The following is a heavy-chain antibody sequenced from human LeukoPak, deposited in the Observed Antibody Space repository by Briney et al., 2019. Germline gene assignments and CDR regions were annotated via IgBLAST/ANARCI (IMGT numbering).Heavy chain of an antibody. CDR3: ARVWGISSAGPPGC. J-gene: IGHJ4*02. CDR1: GYTFTNYY. Sequence: ASVKVSCKASGYTFTNYYMHWVRQAPGQGLEWMGIIDPRGGSTSYAQKFQGRVSMTRDTSTSTVYMELSSVRSEDTPMYYCARVWGISSAGPPGCWGQGTLVTVSS. V-gene: IGHV1-46*01. CDR2: IDPRGGST. D-gene: IGHD6-13*01.